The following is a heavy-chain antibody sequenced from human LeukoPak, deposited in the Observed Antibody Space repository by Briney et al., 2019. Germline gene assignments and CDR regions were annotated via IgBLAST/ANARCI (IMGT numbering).Heavy chain of an antibody. CDR1: GYTFTTYH. V-gene: IGHV1-46*01. CDR2: INPSGGST. CDR3: ARCLWFGELPPDY. D-gene: IGHD3-10*01. Sequence: ASVKVSCEASGYTFTTYHMHWVRQAPGQGLEWMGIINPSGGSTTYAQKFQGRLSMTRDTSTSTVYMELSSLRSEDTAMYYCARCLWFGELPPDYWGQGTLVTVSS. J-gene: IGHJ4*02.